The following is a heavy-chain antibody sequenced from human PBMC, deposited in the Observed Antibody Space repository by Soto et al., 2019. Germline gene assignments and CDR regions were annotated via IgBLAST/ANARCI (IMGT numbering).Heavy chain of an antibody. Sequence: GESLKISCQGSGYSFTSDWIGWVLQRPGKGLEWMGRINPSDSYTTYSPSFQGHVTISTDKSFSTAYLQWSGLKASDTAMYYCARLGYCTGTSCYTFDSWGQGTLVTVSS. J-gene: IGHJ4*02. D-gene: IGHD2-2*02. CDR3: ARLGYCTGTSCYTFDS. V-gene: IGHV5-10-1*01. CDR1: GYSFTSDW. CDR2: INPSDSYT.